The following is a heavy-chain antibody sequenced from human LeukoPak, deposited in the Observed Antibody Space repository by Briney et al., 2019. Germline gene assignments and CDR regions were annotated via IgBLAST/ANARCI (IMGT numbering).Heavy chain of an antibody. Sequence: PAGSLRLSCAASGFTFSSYSMNWVRQAPGKGLEWVSSISSSSSYIYYADSVKGRFTISRDNAKNLLYLQMNSLRAEDTAVYYCARGGLDYYDSSGYSGFDIWGQGTMVTVSS. CDR1: GFTFSSYS. V-gene: IGHV3-21*01. CDR2: ISSSSSYI. J-gene: IGHJ3*02. D-gene: IGHD3-22*01. CDR3: ARGGLDYYDSSGYSGFDI.